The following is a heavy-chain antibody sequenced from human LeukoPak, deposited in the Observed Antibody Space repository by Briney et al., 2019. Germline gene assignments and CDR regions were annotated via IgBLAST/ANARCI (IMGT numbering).Heavy chain of an antibody. CDR2: INPSGGST. J-gene: IGHJ3*02. V-gene: IGHV1-46*01. CDR3: ARYMTTVTFDI. D-gene: IGHD4-17*01. CDR1: GYTFTSYY. Sequence: ASVKVSCKASGYTFTSYYIHWVRQAPGQGLEWMGMINPSGGSTTYAQKFQGRVTMTRDTSTSTVYMELSSLRSEDTAVYYCARYMTTVTFDIWGQGTMVTVSS.